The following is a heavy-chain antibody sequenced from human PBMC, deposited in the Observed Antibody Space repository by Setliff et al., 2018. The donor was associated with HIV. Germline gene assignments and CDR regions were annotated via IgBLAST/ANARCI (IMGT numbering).Heavy chain of an antibody. CDR3: ARGRVFCNGDSCYHLDS. CDR1: GGSISSYY. Sequence: TSETLSLTCTVSGGSISSYYWTWVRQDPGKGLEWIGYIYFSGSATYNPSLKSPVSISVDTSKNQFYLKLSSVTAADTAVYYCARGRVFCNGDSCYHLDSWGQGILVTVSS. CDR2: IYFSGSA. J-gene: IGHJ4*02. D-gene: IGHD2-15*01. V-gene: IGHV4-59*12.